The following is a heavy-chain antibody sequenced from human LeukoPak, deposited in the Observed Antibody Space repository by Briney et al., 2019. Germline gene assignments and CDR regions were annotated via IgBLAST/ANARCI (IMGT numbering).Heavy chain of an antibody. J-gene: IGHJ4*02. CDR2: IYTDGRT. D-gene: IGHD1-14*01. CDR1: GFTVGSNY. V-gene: IGHV3-53*04. Sequence: AGGSLRLSCVASGFTVGSNYMSWVRQAPGKGLEWVSVIYTDGRTFYSDSVKGRFTMSRHNSNNTLHLQMTGLRAEDTAVYYCTRVPLHPTISHFDYWGQGTLVTVSS. CDR3: TRVPLHPTISHFDY.